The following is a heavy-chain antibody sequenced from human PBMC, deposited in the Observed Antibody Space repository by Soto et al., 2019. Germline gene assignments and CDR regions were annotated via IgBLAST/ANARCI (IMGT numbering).Heavy chain of an antibody. CDR3: ARGMWGYDILTGYDKDYHYYGMDV. CDR2: IYYSGST. V-gene: IGHV4-39*01. CDR1: GGSISSSSYY. Sequence: SETLSLTCTVSGGSISSSSYYWGWIRQPPGKGLEWIGSIYYSGSTYYNPSLKSRVTISVDTSKNQFSLKLSSVTAADTAVYYCARGMWGYDILTGYDKDYHYYGMDVWGQGTTVTVSS. D-gene: IGHD3-9*01. J-gene: IGHJ6*02.